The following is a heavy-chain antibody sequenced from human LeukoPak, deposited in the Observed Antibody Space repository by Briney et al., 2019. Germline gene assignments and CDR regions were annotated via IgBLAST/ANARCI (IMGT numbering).Heavy chain of an antibody. CDR3: AKRGVVIRVILVGFHKEAYYFDS. V-gene: IGHV3-23*01. Sequence: GGSLRLSCAVSGITVSNYGMSWVRQAPGKGLEWVAGISGSGGGTNYADSVKGRFTISRDNFKNTLYLQMNSLRAEDTAVYFCAKRGVVIRVILVGFHKEAYYFDSWGQGALVTVSS. CDR2: ISGSGGGT. J-gene: IGHJ4*02. D-gene: IGHD3-22*01. CDR1: GITVSNYG.